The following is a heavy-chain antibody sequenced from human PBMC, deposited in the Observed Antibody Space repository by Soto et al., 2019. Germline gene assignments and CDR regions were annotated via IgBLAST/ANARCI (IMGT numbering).Heavy chain of an antibody. CDR3: AIQDIVATITTLDY. J-gene: IGHJ4*02. V-gene: IGHV3-23*01. CDR1: GFTFSSYA. CDR2: ISGSGGST. Sequence: EVQLLESGGGFVQPGGSLRLSCAASGFTFSSYAMSWVRQAPGKGLEWVSAISGSGGSTYYADSVKGRFTISRDNSKNTLYLQMNSLRAEDTAVYYCAIQDIVATITTLDYWGQGTLVTVSS. D-gene: IGHD5-12*01.